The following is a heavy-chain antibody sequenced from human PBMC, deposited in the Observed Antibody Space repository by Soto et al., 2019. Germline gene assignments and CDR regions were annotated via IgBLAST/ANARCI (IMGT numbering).Heavy chain of an antibody. D-gene: IGHD2-15*01. V-gene: IGHV4-39*01. CDR2: IYYSGST. CDR1: GGSISSSSYY. Sequence: PSETLSLTCTVSGGSISSSSYYWGWIRQPPGKGLEWIGSIYYSGSTYYNPSLKSRVTISVDTSKNQFSLKLSSVTAADTAVYYCARHALRRWPLIYYYYYMDVWGKGTTVTVSS. J-gene: IGHJ6*03. CDR3: ARHALRRWPLIYYYYYMDV.